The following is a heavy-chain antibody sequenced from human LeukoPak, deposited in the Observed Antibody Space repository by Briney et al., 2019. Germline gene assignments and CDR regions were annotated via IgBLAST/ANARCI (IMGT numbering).Heavy chain of an antibody. Sequence: PGGSLRLSCAASGFTFSSYGMHWVRQAPGKGLEWVAFIRYDGSNKYYADSVKGRFTISRDNSKNTLYLQMNSLRAEDTAVYYCARDGCSSTSCQDDYWGQGTLVTVSS. J-gene: IGHJ4*02. CDR3: ARDGCSSTSCQDDY. D-gene: IGHD2-2*01. CDR1: GFTFSSYG. CDR2: IRYDGSNK. V-gene: IGHV3-30*02.